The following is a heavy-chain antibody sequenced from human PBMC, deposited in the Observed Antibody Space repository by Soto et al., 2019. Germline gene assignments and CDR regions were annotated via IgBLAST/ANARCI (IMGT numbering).Heavy chain of an antibody. CDR1: GGSISSGDYY. CDR3: ARTHDSSGYYYNDAFDI. V-gene: IGHV4-30-4*01. CDR2: IYYSGST. J-gene: IGHJ3*02. D-gene: IGHD3-22*01. Sequence: SETLSLTCTVSGGSISSGDYYWSWIRQPPGKGLEWIGYIYYSGSTYYNPSLKSRVTISVDTSKNQFSLKLSSVTAADTAVYYCARTHDSSGYYYNDAFDIWGQGTMVTVSS.